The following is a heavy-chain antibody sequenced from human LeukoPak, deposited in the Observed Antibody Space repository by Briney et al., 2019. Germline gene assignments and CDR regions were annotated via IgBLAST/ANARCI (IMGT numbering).Heavy chain of an antibody. Sequence: ASVKVSCKASGYTFTGYYMHWVRQAPGQGLEWMGWINPNSGGTNYAQKFQGRVTMTRDTSISTAYMELSRLRSDDTAVYYCARALSRAAAGRVFDYWGQGTLVTVSS. CDR1: GYTFTGYY. CDR2: INPNSGGT. V-gene: IGHV1-2*02. D-gene: IGHD6-13*01. J-gene: IGHJ4*02. CDR3: ARALSRAAAGRVFDY.